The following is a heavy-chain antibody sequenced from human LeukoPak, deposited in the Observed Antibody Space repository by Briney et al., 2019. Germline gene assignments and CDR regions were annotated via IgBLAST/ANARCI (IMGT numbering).Heavy chain of an antibody. D-gene: IGHD2-15*01. CDR3: ARELVVPDGGGYYYYYMDV. J-gene: IGHJ6*03. CDR1: GGSVNSGGHY. V-gene: IGHV4-31*03. CDR2: MYYSGST. Sequence: PSETLSLTCSVSGGSVNSGGHYWSWIRQHQGKGPEWIGHMYYSGSTNYNPSLKSRVLISVDTSTNQFSLKLSSVTAADTAVYYCARELVVPDGGGYYYYYMDVWGKGTTVTVSS.